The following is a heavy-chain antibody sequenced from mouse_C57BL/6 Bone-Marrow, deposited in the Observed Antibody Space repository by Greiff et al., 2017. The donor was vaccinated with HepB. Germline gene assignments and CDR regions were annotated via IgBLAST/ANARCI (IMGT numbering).Heavy chain of an antibody. CDR2: IHPSDSDT. Sequence: QVHVKQPGAELVKPGASVKVSCKASGYTFTSYWMHWVKQRPGQGLEWIGRIHPSDSDTNYNQKFKGKATLTVDKSSSTAYMQLSGLTSEDSAVYYDAFYFGSYAMDYWGQGTSVTVSS. CDR3: AFYFGSYAMDY. D-gene: IGHD2-3*01. J-gene: IGHJ4*01. CDR1: GYTFTSYW. V-gene: IGHV1-74*01.